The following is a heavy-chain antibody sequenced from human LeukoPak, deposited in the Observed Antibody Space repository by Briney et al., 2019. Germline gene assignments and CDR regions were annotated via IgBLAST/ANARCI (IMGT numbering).Heavy chain of an antibody. Sequence: PGGSLRLSCAASTFTFSNYGMHWVRQAPGKGLEWVAFIRYDGTNKYYADSVKGRFTISRDNSKNTLFLQMNSLRAEDTAVYYCARGSSWYEGGLDYWGQGTLVTVSS. CDR2: IRYDGTNK. D-gene: IGHD6-13*01. V-gene: IGHV3-30*02. J-gene: IGHJ4*02. CDR1: TFTFSNYG. CDR3: ARGSSWYEGGLDY.